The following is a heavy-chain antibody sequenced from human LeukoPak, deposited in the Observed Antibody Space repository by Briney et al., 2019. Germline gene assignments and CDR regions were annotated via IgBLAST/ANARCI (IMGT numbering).Heavy chain of an antibody. J-gene: IGHJ5*02. CDR3: ARGFRYNWNYGWSDWFDP. D-gene: IGHD1-7*01. Sequence: ASVKVSCKASGYTFTSYDINWVRQATGQGLEWMGWMNPNSGNTGYAQKFQGRVTITRNTSISTAYMELSSLRSEDTAVYYCARGFRYNWNYGWSDWFDPWGQGTLVTVSS. CDR1: GYTFTSYD. CDR2: MNPNSGNT. V-gene: IGHV1-8*03.